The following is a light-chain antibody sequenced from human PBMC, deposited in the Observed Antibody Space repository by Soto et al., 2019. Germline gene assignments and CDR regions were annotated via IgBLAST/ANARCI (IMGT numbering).Light chain of an antibody. CDR2: AAS. J-gene: IGKJ2*01. V-gene: IGKV1-39*01. CDR3: QQTYSSPYT. Sequence: DIQMTQSPSSLSASVGDRVTIACRASLDISSYLNWYQQKPGRAPNLLIYAASTLQSGVPSRFSGSGSRSDFTLTISSLQPEDFATYYCQQTYSSPYTFGQGTKVDI. CDR1: LDISSY.